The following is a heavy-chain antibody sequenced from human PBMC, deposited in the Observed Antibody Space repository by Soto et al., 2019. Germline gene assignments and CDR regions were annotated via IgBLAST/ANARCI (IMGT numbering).Heavy chain of an antibody. Sequence: PGGSLRLSCAASGFTFSSYGMHWVRQAPGKGLEWVAVIWYDGSNKYYADSVKGRFTISRDNSKNTLYLQMNSLRAEDTAVYYSARDEHPVGFDPWGQGTLVTVSS. V-gene: IGHV3-33*01. CDR3: ARDEHPVGFDP. CDR2: IWYDGSNK. J-gene: IGHJ5*02. CDR1: GFTFSSYG. D-gene: IGHD1-26*01.